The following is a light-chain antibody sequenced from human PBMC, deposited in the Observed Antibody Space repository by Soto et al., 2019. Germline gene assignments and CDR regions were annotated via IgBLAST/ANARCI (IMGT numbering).Light chain of an antibody. CDR3: YLYAGDYVYI. Sequence: QSALTQPASVSGSPGQSITIPCTGTSSVVGSYNLVSWFQQHPGKVPKLIIYEGTKRPSGVSDRFSGSKSGNTASLTISGLQAEDEADYYFYLYAGDYVYIYGTAPKVTVL. CDR1: SSVVGSYNL. J-gene: IGLJ1*01. V-gene: IGLV2-23*01. CDR2: EGT.